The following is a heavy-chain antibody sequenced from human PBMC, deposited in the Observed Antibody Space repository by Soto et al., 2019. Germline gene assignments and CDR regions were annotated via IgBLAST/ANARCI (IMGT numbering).Heavy chain of an antibody. J-gene: IGHJ5*02. D-gene: IGHD5-18*01. CDR2: IYYSGNT. CDR1: GGSVSSGDYY. V-gene: IGHV4-61*08. Sequence: SETLSLTCTVSGGSVSSGDYYWSWIRQPPGKGLEWIGYIYYSGNTNYNPSLKSRVIISLDTSKNLFSLKLTSVTAADTAVYYCARIPVDTSMIYWLDPWGQGTLVTVSS. CDR3: ARIPVDTSMIYWLDP.